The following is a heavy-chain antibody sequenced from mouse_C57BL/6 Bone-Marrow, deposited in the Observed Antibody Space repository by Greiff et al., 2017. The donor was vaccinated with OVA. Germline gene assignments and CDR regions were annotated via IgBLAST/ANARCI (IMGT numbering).Heavy chain of an antibody. Sequence: QVTLKESGPGILQSSQTLSLTCSFSGFSLSTSGMGVSWIRQPSGKGLEWLAHIYWDDDKRYNPSLKSRLTISKDTSRNQVFLKITSVDTADTATYYCARIYGSSFYYFDYWGQGTTLTVSS. CDR1: GFSLSTSGMG. CDR3: ARIYGSSFYYFDY. CDR2: IYWDDDK. V-gene: IGHV8-12*01. D-gene: IGHD1-1*01. J-gene: IGHJ2*01.